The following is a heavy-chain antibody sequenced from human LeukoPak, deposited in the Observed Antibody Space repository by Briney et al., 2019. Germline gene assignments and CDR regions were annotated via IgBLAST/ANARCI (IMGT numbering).Heavy chain of an antibody. V-gene: IGHV3-30*18. D-gene: IGHD2-15*01. Sequence: GGSLRLSCAASGFTFSSFAINWVRQAPDKGLEWVAVISYDGSNKYYADSVKGRFTISRDNSRNTLYLQMNSLRAEDTAIYCCAKDQVSCSGGSCYPNPYGMDVWGQGTTVTVSS. CDR2: ISYDGSNK. CDR3: AKDQVSCSGGSCYPNPYGMDV. J-gene: IGHJ6*02. CDR1: GFTFSSFA.